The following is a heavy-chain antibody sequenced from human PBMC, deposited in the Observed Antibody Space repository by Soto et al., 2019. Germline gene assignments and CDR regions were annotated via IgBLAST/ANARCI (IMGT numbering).Heavy chain of an antibody. J-gene: IGHJ6*02. CDR1: GGTFSSYA. CDR3: ARSLPRAYYYDSSGRPSYYYYYGMDV. Sequence: GASVKVSCKASGGTFSSYAISWVRQAPGQGLEWMGGIIPIFGTANYAQKSQGRVTITADESTSTAYMELSSLRSEDTAVYYCARSLPRAYYYDSSGRPSYYYYYGMDVWGQGTTVTVSS. V-gene: IGHV1-69*13. CDR2: IIPIFGTA. D-gene: IGHD3-22*01.